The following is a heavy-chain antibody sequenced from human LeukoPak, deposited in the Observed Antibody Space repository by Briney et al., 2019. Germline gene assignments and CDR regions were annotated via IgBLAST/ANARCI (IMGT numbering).Heavy chain of an antibody. Sequence: ASVKVSCKASGYTFTGYYMHWVRQAPGQGLEWMGWINPNSGGTNYAQKFQGRVTMTRDTSISTAYMELSRLRSDDTAVYYCARSRALASPYYDFRHWGQGTLVTVSS. J-gene: IGHJ1*01. V-gene: IGHV1-2*02. D-gene: IGHD3-10*01. CDR2: INPNSGGT. CDR1: GYTFTGYY. CDR3: ARSRALASPYYDFRH.